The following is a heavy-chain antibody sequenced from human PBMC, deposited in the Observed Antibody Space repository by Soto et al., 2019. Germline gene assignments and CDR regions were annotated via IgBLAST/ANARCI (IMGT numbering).Heavy chain of an antibody. J-gene: IGHJ4*02. CDR1: GYSLSDLS. V-gene: IGHV1-24*01. D-gene: IGHD2-2*01. CDR2: LDAEDGET. Sequence: ASVNVSCKVSGYSLSDLSIHWALQAPGKGLEWMGGLDAEDGETIYAQKLQGRGTMTEDTSTDTAYMELSSLTSEDTAMYYCATLPRTIERTPAAIWSFDSWGQGTLVTLSS. CDR3: ATLPRTIERTPAAIWSFDS.